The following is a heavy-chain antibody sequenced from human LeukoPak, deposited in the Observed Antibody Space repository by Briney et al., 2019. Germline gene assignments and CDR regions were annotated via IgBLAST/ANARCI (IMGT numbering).Heavy chain of an antibody. V-gene: IGHV3-30*02. Sequence: GGSLRLSCAASGFTFSSYGMHWVRQAPGKGLEWVAFIRYDGSKKYYADSVKGRFTISRDNSKNTLYLQMNSLRAEDTAVYYCAKDKGYVGDYWGQGTLVTVSS. J-gene: IGHJ4*02. CDR1: GFTFSSYG. CDR2: IRYDGSKK. CDR3: AKDKGYVGDY. D-gene: IGHD5-12*01.